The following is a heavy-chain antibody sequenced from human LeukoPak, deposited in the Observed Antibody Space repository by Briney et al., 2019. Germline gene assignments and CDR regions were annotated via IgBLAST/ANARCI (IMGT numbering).Heavy chain of an antibody. CDR2: ICYSGST. J-gene: IGHJ4*02. CDR3: ARTPIYYFDNSGYYN. D-gene: IGHD3-22*01. Sequence: SETLSLTCTVSGGSIGSYYWSWIRQPPGKGLEWIGYICYSGSTNYNPSLKSRVTISVDTSKNQFSLRLSSVPAADTAVYYCARTPIYYFDNSGYYNWGQGTLVTVSS. CDR1: GGSIGSYY. V-gene: IGHV4-59*12.